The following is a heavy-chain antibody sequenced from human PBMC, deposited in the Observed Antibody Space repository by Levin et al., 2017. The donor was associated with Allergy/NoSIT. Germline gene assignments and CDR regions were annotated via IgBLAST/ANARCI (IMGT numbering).Heavy chain of an antibody. CDR2: IYTSGST. Sequence: SETLSLTCTVSGGSISSGSYYWSWIRQPAGKGLEWIGRIYTSGSTNYNPSLKSRVTISVDTSKNQFSLKLSSVTAADTAVYYCARDLGVPAAMGRVDAFDIWGQGTMVTVSS. CDR1: GGSISSGSYY. J-gene: IGHJ3*02. CDR3: ARDLGVPAAMGRVDAFDI. D-gene: IGHD2-2*01. V-gene: IGHV4-61*02.